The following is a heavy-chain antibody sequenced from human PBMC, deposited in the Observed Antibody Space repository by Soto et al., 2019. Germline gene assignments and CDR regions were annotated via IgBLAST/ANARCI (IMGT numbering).Heavy chain of an antibody. D-gene: IGHD3-9*01. V-gene: IGHV4-31*03. CDR2: ISDSGRS. CDR1: GGSISSGSFY. Sequence: QVQLQESGPGLVKPSQTLTLTCTVSGGSISSGSFYWSWIRQHPGKVLEWIGHISDSGRSYSNPSLESRVTISVDTSKNQFSLKLSAVTAADTAVYFCARTTFYDIFTAYYSLFDYWGQGTLVTVSS. CDR3: ARTTFYDIFTAYYSLFDY. J-gene: IGHJ4*02.